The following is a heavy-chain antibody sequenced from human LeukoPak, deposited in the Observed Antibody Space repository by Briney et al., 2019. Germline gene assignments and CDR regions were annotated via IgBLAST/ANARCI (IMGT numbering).Heavy chain of an antibody. CDR1: GFTFSSYW. J-gene: IGHJ4*02. CDR2: IKQDGSEK. V-gene: IGHV3-7*01. Sequence: GGSLRLSCAASGFTFSSYWMSWVRQAPGKGLEWVVNIKQDGSEKYYVDSVKGRFTISRDNAKNSLYLQMNSLRAGDTAVYYCARDGTRRRLPAATNGEGDYWGQGTLVTVSS. CDR3: ARDGTRRRLPAATNGEGDY. D-gene: IGHD2-2*01.